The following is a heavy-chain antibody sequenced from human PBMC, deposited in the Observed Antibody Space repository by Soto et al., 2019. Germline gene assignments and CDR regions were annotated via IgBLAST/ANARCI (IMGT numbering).Heavy chain of an antibody. V-gene: IGHV3-30*18. CDR2: ISFDGNNK. Sequence: QVQLVESGGGVVQPGRSLRLSCAASGFTFNSYGMHWVRQAPGKGLEWVAIISFDGNNKYYTDSVKGRFTSSRDNSTNTLFLQMNSLRAEDTAVYYCAKGFFPLLYHGDSLDFWGQGTLVTVSS. CDR3: AKGFFPLLYHGDSLDF. D-gene: IGHD4-17*01. J-gene: IGHJ4*02. CDR1: GFTFNSYG.